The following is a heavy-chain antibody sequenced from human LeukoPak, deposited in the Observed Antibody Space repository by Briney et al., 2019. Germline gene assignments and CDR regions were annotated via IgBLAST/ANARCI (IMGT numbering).Heavy chain of an antibody. J-gene: IGHJ4*02. Sequence: GGSLRLSCASSGFTFSSYGMQWFRQAPDKGLEWVAAISNDGSNKYYADSVKGRFTISRDNSKNTLYLQMNSLRAEDTAVYYCAKVDIVATIDAGRLVDYWGQGTLVTVSS. D-gene: IGHD5-12*01. CDR1: GFTFSSYG. V-gene: IGHV3-30*18. CDR2: ISNDGSNK. CDR3: AKVDIVATIDAGRLVDY.